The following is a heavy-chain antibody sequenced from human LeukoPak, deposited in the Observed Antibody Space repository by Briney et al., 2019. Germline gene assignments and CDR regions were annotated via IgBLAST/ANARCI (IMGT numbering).Heavy chain of an antibody. CDR3: ARHGLEGCLSGGRCYRSFHYYGMDV. Sequence: GESLQISCTGSGYQFTDYWIGWVRQMPGKGLEWMGIIFPGDSDTKYSPSFQGQVTISVDKSTSTAYLQWSSLKASDTAMYYCARHGLEGCLSGGRCYRSFHYYGMDVWGQGTTVTVS. J-gene: IGHJ6*02. D-gene: IGHD2-15*01. CDR2: IFPGDSDT. CDR1: GYQFTDYW. V-gene: IGHV5-51*01.